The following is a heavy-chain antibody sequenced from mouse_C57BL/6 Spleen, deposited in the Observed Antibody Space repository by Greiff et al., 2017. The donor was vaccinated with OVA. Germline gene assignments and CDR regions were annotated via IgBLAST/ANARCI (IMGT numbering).Heavy chain of an antibody. CDR3: AKHGKPSYWYFDD. V-gene: IGHV2-5*01. J-gene: IGHJ1*03. D-gene: IGHD2-1*01. Sequence: QVQLQQSGPGLVQPSQCLSITCPVSGFSFTSYGVHWVRQSPGKGLEWLGVIWSGGSTDYNAAFMSRLSITKDNSKSQVFFKMNSLQADDTAIYYCAKHGKPSYWYFDDWGTGTTVTVSS. CDR2: IWSGGST. CDR1: GFSFTSYG.